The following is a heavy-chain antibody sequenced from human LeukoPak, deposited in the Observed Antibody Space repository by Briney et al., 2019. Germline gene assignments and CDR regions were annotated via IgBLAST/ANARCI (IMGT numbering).Heavy chain of an antibody. CDR2: IEEDGSEN. CDR1: GFTFSRYW. V-gene: IGHV3-7*01. CDR3: ARQRYSDY. D-gene: IGHD1-1*01. Sequence: GGSLRLSCAASGFTFSRYWMTWVRQAPGKGLEWVANIEEDGSENSYVESVKGRFTISRDNAKNSLYLQLNSLRAEDTAVYFCARQRYSDYWGQGTLVTVSS. J-gene: IGHJ4*02.